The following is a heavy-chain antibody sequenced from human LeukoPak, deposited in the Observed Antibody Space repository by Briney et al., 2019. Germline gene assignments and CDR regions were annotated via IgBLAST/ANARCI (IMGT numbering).Heavy chain of an antibody. Sequence: ASVKVSCKASGYTFTSYGISWVRQAPGQGLEWMGWISAYNGNTNYAQKLQGRVTMTTDTSTSTAYMELRSLRSDDTAVYYCARAPPSGYNYYYYYHMDVWGKGTTVTVSS. J-gene: IGHJ6*03. CDR1: GYTFTSYG. V-gene: IGHV1-18*01. D-gene: IGHD3-3*01. CDR3: ARAPPSGYNYYYYYHMDV. CDR2: ISAYNGNT.